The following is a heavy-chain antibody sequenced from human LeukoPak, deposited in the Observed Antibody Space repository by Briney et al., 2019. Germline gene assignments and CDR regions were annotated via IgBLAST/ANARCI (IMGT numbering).Heavy chain of an antibody. V-gene: IGHV4-59*08. CDR2: IYYSGST. Sequence: SETLPLTCTVSGGSISSYYWSWIRQPPGKGLEWIGYIYYSGSTNYNPSLRSRVTMSLDTSKNQFSLKLYSVTAADTAVYYCARGGSTLHSAGGHDIEFYYYYYMDVWGKGTTVTISS. CDR3: ARGGSTLHSAGGHDIEFYYYYYMDV. J-gene: IGHJ6*03. D-gene: IGHD3-9*01. CDR1: GGSISSYY.